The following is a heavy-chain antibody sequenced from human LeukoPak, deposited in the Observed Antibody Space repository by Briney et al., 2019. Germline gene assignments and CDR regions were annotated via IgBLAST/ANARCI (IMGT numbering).Heavy chain of an antibody. V-gene: IGHV4-59*12. CDR1: GASISSSY. D-gene: IGHD3-10*01. Sequence: PSETLSLTCTVSGASISSSYWSWIRQSPGQGLEWIGYIYSSGTSRYNPSLKSRVTMSPDTSKNQLSLTLRSVTTADTAIYYCARGGVNAALDVWGNGTTVTVSS. CDR2: IYSSGTS. CDR3: ARGGVNAALDV. J-gene: IGHJ6*03.